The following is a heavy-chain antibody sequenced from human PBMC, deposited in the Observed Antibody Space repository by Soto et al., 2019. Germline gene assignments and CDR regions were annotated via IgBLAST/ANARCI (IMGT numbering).Heavy chain of an antibody. CDR1: GYTFTSYG. CDR2: ISAYNGNT. D-gene: IGHD6-13*01. V-gene: IGHV1-18*01. Sequence: QVPLVQSGAEVKKPGASVKVSCKASGYTFTSYGISWVRQSPGQGLEWMGWISAYNGNTNNAQKFKGRVAVTTDTSTSTAYMELMNLRSDDTAVYYCARTSGYSSTDNWFDPWGQGTLVTVSS. CDR3: ARTSGYSSTDNWFDP. J-gene: IGHJ5*02.